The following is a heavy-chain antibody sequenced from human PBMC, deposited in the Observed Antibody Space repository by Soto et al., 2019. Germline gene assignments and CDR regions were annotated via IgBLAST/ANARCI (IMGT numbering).Heavy chain of an antibody. CDR3: PPRAISYDISAFFAS. D-gene: IGHD3-22*01. V-gene: IGHV3-74*01. J-gene: IGHJ1*01. CDR2: INSDGSST. Sequence: PGGSLRLSCAASGFTFSSYWMHWVRQAPGKGLAWVSRINSDGSSTSYADSVKDRFTISRDNAKNTLYLQMNSLRAEDTAVYYSPPRAISYDISAFFASRAQGPLVPVSS. CDR1: GFTFSSYW.